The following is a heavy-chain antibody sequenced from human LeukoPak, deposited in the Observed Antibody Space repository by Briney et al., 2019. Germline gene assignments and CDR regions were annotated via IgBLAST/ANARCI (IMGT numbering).Heavy chain of an antibody. J-gene: IGHJ4*02. Sequence: ASVKVSCRASGYTFSAYCMHWVRQAPGQGLEWMGWINPKSGGTNYAQQFQDRVTMTRDTSISTAYMGLSRLRSDDTAVYYCARAYDSSGYYQYYFDYWGQGTLVTVSS. V-gene: IGHV1-2*02. CDR1: GYTFSAYC. CDR3: ARAYDSSGYYQYYFDY. D-gene: IGHD3-22*01. CDR2: INPKSGGT.